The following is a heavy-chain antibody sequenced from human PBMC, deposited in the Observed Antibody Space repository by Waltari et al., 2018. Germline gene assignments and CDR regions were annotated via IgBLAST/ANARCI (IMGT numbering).Heavy chain of an antibody. Sequence: FIPFWCDLGLVVPWKGLGWFAGVNYAGSVTKYADPVRGRFTIYRDNARSTVHLQMDNLRVEDTAVYYCGTLEAVASWGQGTLVTVSA. V-gene: IGHV3-74*03. CDR2: VNYAGSVT. CDR3: GTLEAVAS. J-gene: IGHJ5*02. CDR1: FIPFW.